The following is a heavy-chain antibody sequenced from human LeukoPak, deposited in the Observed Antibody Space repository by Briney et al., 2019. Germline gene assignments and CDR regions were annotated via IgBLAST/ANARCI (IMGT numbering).Heavy chain of an antibody. CDR1: GFTFSSYA. CDR2: ISYDGSNK. J-gene: IGHJ4*02. V-gene: IGHV3-30-3*01. CDR3: ARAHDAQLWLPVDY. D-gene: IGHD5-18*01. Sequence: GGSLRLSCAASGFTFSSYAMHWVRQAPGKGLEWVAVISYDGSNKYYADSVKGRFTISRDNSENTLYLQMNSLRAEDTAVYYCARAHDAQLWLPVDYWGQGTLVTVSS.